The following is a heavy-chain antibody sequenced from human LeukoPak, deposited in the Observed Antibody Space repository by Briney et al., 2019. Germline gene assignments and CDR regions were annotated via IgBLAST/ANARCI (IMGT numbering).Heavy chain of an antibody. CDR3: ARSGQTRDHSDGSFRSWFDP. V-gene: IGHV1-3*01. CDR2: INAGNGNT. CDR1: GYTFTSYA. J-gene: IGHJ5*02. Sequence: EASVKVSCKASGYTFTSYAMHWVRQAPGQRLEWMGWINAGNGNTKYSQKFQGRVTITRDTSASTAYMELSSLRSEDTAVYYCARSGQTRDHSDGSFRSWFDPWGQGTLVTVSS. D-gene: IGHD6-25*01.